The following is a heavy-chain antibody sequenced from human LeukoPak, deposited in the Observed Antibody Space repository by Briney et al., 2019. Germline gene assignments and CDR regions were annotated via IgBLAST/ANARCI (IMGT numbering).Heavy chain of an antibody. Sequence: SETLSLTCTVSGYSISSGYYWGWIRQPPGKGLEWIGSGSTYYNPSLKSRVTISVDTSKNQFSLKLSSVTAADTAVYYCARGGGLRYFDWSPRDAFDIWGQGTMVTVSS. CDR3: ARGGGLRYFDWSPRDAFDI. D-gene: IGHD3-9*01. CDR2: GST. CDR1: GYSISSGYY. J-gene: IGHJ3*02. V-gene: IGHV4-38-2*02.